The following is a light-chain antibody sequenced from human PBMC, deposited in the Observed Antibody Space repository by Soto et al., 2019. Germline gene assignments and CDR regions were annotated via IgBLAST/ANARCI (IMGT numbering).Light chain of an antibody. CDR1: SSDVGAYKY. Sequence: QSALTQPPSASGSPGQSVTISCTGTSSDVGAYKYVSWYQQYPGKAPKLMIYEVTKRPSGVPDRFSGSKSGKTASLTVSGLQDEDEADYYCTSYVGNDIWVFGGGTKVTVL. CDR3: TSYVGNDIWV. J-gene: IGLJ3*02. CDR2: EVT. V-gene: IGLV2-8*01.